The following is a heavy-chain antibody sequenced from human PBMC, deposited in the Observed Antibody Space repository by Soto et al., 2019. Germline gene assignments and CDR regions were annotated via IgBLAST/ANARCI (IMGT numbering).Heavy chain of an antibody. V-gene: IGHV4-4*07. CDR3: VRDGTKTLRDWFDP. D-gene: IGHD1-1*01. CDR1: GASISGFY. CDR2: IYANGTT. Sequence: LALTCTVSGASISGFYWSWIRKSAGKGLEWIGRIYANGTTDYNPSLKSRVMMSVDTSKKQFSLKLRSVTAADTAVYYCVRDGTKTLRDWFDPWGQGISVTVSS. J-gene: IGHJ5*01.